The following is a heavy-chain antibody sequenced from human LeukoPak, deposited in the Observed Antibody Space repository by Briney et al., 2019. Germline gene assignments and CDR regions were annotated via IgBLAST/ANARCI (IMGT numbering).Heavy chain of an antibody. CDR2: INAGNGNT. J-gene: IGHJ4*02. CDR3: ARGGSLGDY. Sequence: ASVKVSCKASGYTFTTYTMHWVRQAPGQRLEWMGWINAGNGNTRYSQKLQGRVTITRDTSVSTAYMELSSLRSEDTAVYYCARGGSLGDYWGQGTLVTVSS. CDR1: GYTFTTYT. D-gene: IGHD3-16*01. V-gene: IGHV1-3*01.